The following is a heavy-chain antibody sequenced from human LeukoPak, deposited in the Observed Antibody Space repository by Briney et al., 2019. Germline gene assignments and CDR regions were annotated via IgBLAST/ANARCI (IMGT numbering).Heavy chain of an antibody. V-gene: IGHV3-7*04. D-gene: IGHD2-15*01. J-gene: IGHJ4*02. Sequence: GGSLRLSCAASGFTFSNAWMSWVRQAPGKGLEWVAHINQDGSEKYYVDSVKGRFTISRDNAKNSLYLQMNSLRAEDTALYYCARGRYCSGGSCYSDYWGQGTLVTVSS. CDR2: INQDGSEK. CDR3: ARGRYCSGGSCYSDY. CDR1: GFTFSNAW.